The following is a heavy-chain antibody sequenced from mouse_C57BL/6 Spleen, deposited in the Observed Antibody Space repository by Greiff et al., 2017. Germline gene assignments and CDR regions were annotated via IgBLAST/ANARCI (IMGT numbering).Heavy chain of an antibody. Sequence: QVQLQQSGPELVKPGASVKISCKASGYAFSSSWMNWVKQRPGKGLEWIGRIYPGDGDTNYNGKFKGKDTLTADKSSSTAYMQLSSLTSEDSAVYFCARFITTVVATGYFDYWGQGTTLTVSS. D-gene: IGHD1-1*01. V-gene: IGHV1-82*01. CDR3: ARFITTVVATGYFDY. CDR1: GYAFSSSW. CDR2: IYPGDGDT. J-gene: IGHJ2*01.